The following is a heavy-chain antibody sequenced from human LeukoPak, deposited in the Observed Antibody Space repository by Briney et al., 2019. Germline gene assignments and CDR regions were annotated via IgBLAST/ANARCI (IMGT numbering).Heavy chain of an antibody. CDR2: INSDGSIT. Sequence: GGSLRLSCAASGFTFSNHWMYWVRQVPGKGLVWFSHINSDGSITKYADSVKGRFTVSRDNGKNTPYLEMNSLRAEDTGVYYCAKMVYSTSSDDYWGQGTLVTVSS. D-gene: IGHD6-6*01. V-gene: IGHV3-74*01. CDR3: AKMVYSTSSDDY. J-gene: IGHJ4*02. CDR1: GFTFSNHW.